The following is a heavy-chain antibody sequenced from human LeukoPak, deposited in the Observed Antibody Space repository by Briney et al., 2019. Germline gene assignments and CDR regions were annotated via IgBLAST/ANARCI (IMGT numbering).Heavy chain of an antibody. CDR2: IYYAGNT. Sequence: PSETLSLTCSVSGGSVSHSSYYWAWIRQSPGKGLEWIATIYYAGNTHYNPSLRSRVTMSMDMSKNHFSLKLSSVTAADTAVYYCARIGNNVGYYYYYFMDVWGKGTTVTVSS. CDR3: ARIGNNVGYYYYYFMDV. V-gene: IGHV4-39*07. J-gene: IGHJ6*03. D-gene: IGHD2-8*01. CDR1: GGSVSHSSYY.